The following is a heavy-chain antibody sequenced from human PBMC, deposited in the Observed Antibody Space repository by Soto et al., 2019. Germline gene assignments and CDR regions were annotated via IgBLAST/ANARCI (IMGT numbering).Heavy chain of an antibody. V-gene: IGHV1-69*01. CDR1: GGTFSSYA. J-gene: IGHJ6*02. D-gene: IGHD2-2*01. Sequence: QVQLVQSGAEVKKPGSSVKVSCKASGGTFSSYAISWVRQAPGQGLEWMGGIIPISGTANYAQKFQGRVTITADESTSTAYTELSSLRSEDTAVYYCARSQGSSTSLEIYYYYYYGMDVWGQGTTVTVSS. CDR3: ARSQGSSTSLEIYYYYYYGMDV. CDR2: IIPISGTA.